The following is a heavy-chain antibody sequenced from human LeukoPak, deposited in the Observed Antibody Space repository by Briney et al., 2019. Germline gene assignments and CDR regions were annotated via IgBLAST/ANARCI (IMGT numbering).Heavy chain of an antibody. CDR2: MIGSGDTT. CDR1: GFTFSSYA. D-gene: IGHD4-11*01. V-gene: IGHV3-23*01. J-gene: IGHJ4*02. Sequence: PGGSLRLSCAASGFTFSSYAMSWVRQAPGKGLEWVSTMIGSGDTTYYADSVKGRFAISRDNSRNTLFLEMNSLRAEDTAVYYCAKALVATVTDFDYWGQGTLVTVSS. CDR3: AKALVATVTDFDY.